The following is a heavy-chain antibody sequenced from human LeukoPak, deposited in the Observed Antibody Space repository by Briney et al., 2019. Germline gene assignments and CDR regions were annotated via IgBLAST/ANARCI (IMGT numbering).Heavy chain of an antibody. V-gene: IGHV4-59*08. J-gene: IGHJ4*02. CDR2: IYYSGST. CDR3: ARHGNYYDSSGYNYYFDY. Sequence: SETLSLTCTVSGVSISSYYWSWIRQPPGKGLEWIGNIYYSGSTKYNPSLKSRVTISVDTSKNHFSLTLSSVTAADTAVYYCARHGNYYDSSGYNYYFDYWGQGTLGTVSS. D-gene: IGHD3-22*01. CDR1: GVSISSYY.